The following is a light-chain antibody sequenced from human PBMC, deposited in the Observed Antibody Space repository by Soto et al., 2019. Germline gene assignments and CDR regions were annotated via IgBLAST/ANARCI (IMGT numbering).Light chain of an antibody. J-gene: IGKJ1*01. CDR1: QGVSSN. Sequence: EVVMTQSPATLSVSPGEGVTLSCRASQGVSSNLAWYQQKPGQAPRLLIYGASTRATGIPARFSGSGSGTEFTLTISSLQSEDFAVYYCQQYNNWPPWTFGQGTKVDIK. V-gene: IGKV3-15*01. CDR2: GAS. CDR3: QQYNNWPPWT.